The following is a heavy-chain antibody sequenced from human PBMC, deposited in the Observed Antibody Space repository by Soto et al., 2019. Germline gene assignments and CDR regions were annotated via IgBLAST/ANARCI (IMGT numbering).Heavy chain of an antibody. CDR2: VYYTGTT. J-gene: IGHJ4*02. CDR3: ARDTYLYYGSGSYLYYFDF. Sequence: SETLSLTCTVSGGSISTYYWSWIRQPPGKGLEWIGYVYYTGTTNYNPSLKSRVTISVDTSNNQISLKLSSVTPADTAVYYCARDTYLYYGSGSYLYYFDFWGQGTLVTVSS. CDR1: GGSISTYY. V-gene: IGHV4-59*01. D-gene: IGHD3-10*01.